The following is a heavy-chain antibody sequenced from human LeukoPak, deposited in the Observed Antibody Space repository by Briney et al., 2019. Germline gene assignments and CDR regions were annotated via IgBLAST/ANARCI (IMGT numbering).Heavy chain of an antibody. D-gene: IGHD6-19*01. CDR3: ARGRWGYSSGWDDY. CDR1: GYTFTSYG. V-gene: IGHV1-18*01. CDR2: ISAYNGNT. J-gene: IGHJ4*02. Sequence: ASVKVSCKASGYTFTSYGISWVRQAPGQGLEWMGWISAYNGNTNYAQKLQGRVTMTTDTSTSTAYMELRSLRSDDTAVYYRARGRWGYSSGWDDYWGQGTLVTVSS.